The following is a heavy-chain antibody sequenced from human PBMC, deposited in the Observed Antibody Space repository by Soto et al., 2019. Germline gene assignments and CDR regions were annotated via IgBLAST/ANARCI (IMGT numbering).Heavy chain of an antibody. Sequence: QVQLQESGPGLVKPSQTLSLTCTVSGGSISGGPYYWTWIRQHPGSGLEWIGYIYYTGSTYYNPSLKSRVIMSVDTSNNQLSLKLSSVTAADTAVYFCARVSCIVVVPTAKDPHYYYMDVWGKGTTVTVSS. V-gene: IGHV4-31*03. CDR3: ARVSCIVVVPTAKDPHYYYMDV. CDR2: IYYTGST. CDR1: GGSISGGPYY. J-gene: IGHJ6*03. D-gene: IGHD2-2*01.